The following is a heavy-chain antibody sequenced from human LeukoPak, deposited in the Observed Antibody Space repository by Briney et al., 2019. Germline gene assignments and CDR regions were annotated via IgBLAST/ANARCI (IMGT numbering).Heavy chain of an antibody. CDR1: GGSFSGYY. V-gene: IGHV4-34*01. J-gene: IGHJ4*02. CDR2: INHSGST. D-gene: IGHD3-3*01. CDR3: ARVSVFGVVIAGFDC. Sequence: SETLSLTCAVYGGSFSGYYWSWIRQPPGKGLEWIGEINHSGSTNYNPSLKSRVTISVDTSKNQFSLKLSSVTAADTAVYYCARVSVFGVVIAGFDCWGQGTLVTVSS.